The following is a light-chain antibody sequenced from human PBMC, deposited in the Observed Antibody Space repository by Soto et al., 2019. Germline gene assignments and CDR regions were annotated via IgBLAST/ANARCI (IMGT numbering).Light chain of an antibody. CDR1: SSNIGSKT. V-gene: IGLV1-44*01. CDR3: AAWDASLNGYV. Sequence: QSVLTQPPSASGTPGQRVTISCSGSSSNIGSKTVNWYQQLPGTPPKLLIYSNYQRPSGVPDRFSGSKSGTSASLAISGLQSEDEADYYCAAWDASLNGYVFGTGTKLTVL. J-gene: IGLJ1*01. CDR2: SNY.